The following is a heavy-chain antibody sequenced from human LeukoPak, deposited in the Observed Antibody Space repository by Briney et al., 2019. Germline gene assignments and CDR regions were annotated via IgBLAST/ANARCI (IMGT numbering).Heavy chain of an antibody. J-gene: IGHJ4*02. Sequence: ASVKVSCKASGGTFSSYAISWVRQAPGQGLEWMGRIIPILGVANYAQKFQGRVTITADKSTSTAYMELSSLRSEDTAVYYCARDFIVVVPAAISLGYWGQGTLVTVSS. V-gene: IGHV1-69*04. CDR2: IIPILGVA. CDR1: GGTFSSYA. CDR3: ARDFIVVVPAAISLGY. D-gene: IGHD2-2*02.